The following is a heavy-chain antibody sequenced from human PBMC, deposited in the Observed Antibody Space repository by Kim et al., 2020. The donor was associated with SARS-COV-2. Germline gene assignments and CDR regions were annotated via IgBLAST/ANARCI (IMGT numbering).Heavy chain of an antibody. V-gene: IGHV3-53*04. CDR3: ARDRSYCGGDCSPYYYYGMDV. D-gene: IGHD2-21*02. CDR1: GFTVSSNY. Sequence: GGSLRLSCAASGFTVSSNYMSWVRQAPGKGLEWVSVIYSGGSTYYADSVKGRFTISRHNSKNTLYLQMNSLRAEDTAVYYCARDRSYCGGDCSPYYYYGMDVWGQGTTVTVSS. J-gene: IGHJ6*02. CDR2: IYSGGST.